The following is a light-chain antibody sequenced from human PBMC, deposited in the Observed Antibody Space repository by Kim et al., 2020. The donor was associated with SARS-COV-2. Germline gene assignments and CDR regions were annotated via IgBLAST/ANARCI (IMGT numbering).Light chain of an antibody. Sequence: SYELTQPPSVSVSPGQTASITCSGDKLGDKYACWYQQKPGQSPVLVIYPDSKRPSGIPERFSGSNSGNTATLTISGTQAMDEADYYCQAWDSSTAVFGGGTQVTVL. CDR1: KLGDKY. J-gene: IGLJ2*01. CDR2: PDS. V-gene: IGLV3-1*01. CDR3: QAWDSSTAV.